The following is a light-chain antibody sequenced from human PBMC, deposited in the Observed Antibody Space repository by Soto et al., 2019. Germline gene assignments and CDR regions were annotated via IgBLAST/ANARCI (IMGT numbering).Light chain of an antibody. J-gene: IGLJ2*01. Sequence: QSALTQPPSASGSPGQSVTISCTGTTSDVGAYNYVSWYQQHPGRAPKLLIYEVTKRPSGVPDRFSGSKSGNTASLTVSGLQAEDEADYYCYSYAGSNNLVFGGGTKVTVL. V-gene: IGLV2-8*01. CDR3: YSYAGSNNLV. CDR1: TSDVGAYNY. CDR2: EVT.